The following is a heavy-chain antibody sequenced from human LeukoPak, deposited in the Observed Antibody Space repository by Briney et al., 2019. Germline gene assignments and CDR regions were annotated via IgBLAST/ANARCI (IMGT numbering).Heavy chain of an antibody. Sequence: ASVKVSCKASGGTFISYAISWVRQAPGQGLEWMGWINPKSGGANYAQKFQGRVTMTRDTSISTAYVELSRLRSDDTAVYYCARLNIAARPGVDYWGQGTLVTVSS. D-gene: IGHD6-6*01. J-gene: IGHJ4*02. CDR1: GGTFISYA. CDR2: INPKSGGA. CDR3: ARLNIAARPGVDY. V-gene: IGHV1-2*02.